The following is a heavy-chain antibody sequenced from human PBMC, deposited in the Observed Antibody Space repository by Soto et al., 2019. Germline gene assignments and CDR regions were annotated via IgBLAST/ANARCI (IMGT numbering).Heavy chain of an antibody. CDR3: AREKVTVVRGALKLLIDY. V-gene: IGHV1-3*01. CDR2: INPINGNI. Sequence: ASVKGSCKASGGTFSTYTIAWVRQAPGQGLEWMGRINPINGNIKYAQKFQGRVTISRDTSAGTAYMELSRLRSEDTAVYYCAREKVTVVRGALKLLIDYWGQGTLVTVSS. CDR1: GGTFSTYT. J-gene: IGHJ4*02. D-gene: IGHD3-10*01.